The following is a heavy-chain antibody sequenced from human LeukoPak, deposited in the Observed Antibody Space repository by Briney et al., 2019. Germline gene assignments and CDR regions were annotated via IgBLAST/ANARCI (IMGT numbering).Heavy chain of an antibody. V-gene: IGHV3-23*01. CDR1: GFTFSSYA. D-gene: IGHD4-17*01. J-gene: IGHJ6*02. Sequence: GGSLRLSCAASGFTFSSYAMSWVRRAPGKGLEWVSAISGSGGSTYYADSVKGRFTISRDNSKNTLYLQMNSLRAEDTAVYYCAKGHYGDYGIYYYGMDVWGQGTTVTVSS. CDR3: AKGHYGDYGIYYYGMDV. CDR2: ISGSGGST.